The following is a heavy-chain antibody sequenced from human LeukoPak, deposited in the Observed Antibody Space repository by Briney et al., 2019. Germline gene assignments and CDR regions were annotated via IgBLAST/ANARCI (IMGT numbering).Heavy chain of an antibody. J-gene: IGHJ4*02. CDR1: RYTFTSHD. V-gene: IGHV1-8*01. CDR2: MNPNSGNT. CDR3: ARATGYYDSSGYYSYYFDY. Sequence: AASVKVSCKASRYTFTSHDINWVRQATGQGLEWMGWMNPNSGNTGYAQKFQGRVTMTRNTSISTAYMELSSLRSEDTAVYYCARATGYYDSSGYYSYYFDYWGQGTLVTVSS. D-gene: IGHD3-22*01.